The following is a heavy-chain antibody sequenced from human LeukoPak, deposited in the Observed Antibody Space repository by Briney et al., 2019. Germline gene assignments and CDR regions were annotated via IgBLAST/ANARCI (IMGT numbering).Heavy chain of an antibody. CDR2: ISSSGSII. V-gene: IGHV3-11*04. D-gene: IGHD6-19*01. CDR3: ARVPRSGWWKNWFDP. J-gene: IGHJ5*02. Sequence: GGSLRLSCAASGFTFSDYYMSWIRQAPGKGLEWGSYISSSGSIIYYADSVKGGLTISRDNAKNTLYLQMNSLRAEDTAVYHCARVPRSGWWKNWFDPWGQGTLVTVSS. CDR1: GFTFSDYY.